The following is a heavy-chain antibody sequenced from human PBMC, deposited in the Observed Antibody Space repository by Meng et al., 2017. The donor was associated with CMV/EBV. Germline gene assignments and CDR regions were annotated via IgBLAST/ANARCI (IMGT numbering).Heavy chain of an antibody. CDR3: AREEYSHGLEYYYYGMDV. CDR2: ISSSSSYI. Sequence: GESLKISCAASGFTFSSYSMNRVRQAPGKGLEWVSSISSSSSYIYYADSVKGRFTISRDNAKNSLYLQMNSLRAEDTAVYYCAREEYSHGLEYYYYGMDVWGQGTTVTVSS. D-gene: IGHD5-18*01. V-gene: IGHV3-21*01. CDR1: GFTFSSYS. J-gene: IGHJ6*02.